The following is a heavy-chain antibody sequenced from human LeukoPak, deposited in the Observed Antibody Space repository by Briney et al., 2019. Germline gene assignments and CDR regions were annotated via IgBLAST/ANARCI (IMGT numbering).Heavy chain of an antibody. Sequence: SETLSLTCTVSGGSISSYYWSWIRQPPGKGLEWIGYIYYSGSTNYNPSLKSRVTISVDTSKNQFSLKLSSVTAADTAVYYCARGSKAAAGDWGQGTLVTVSS. CDR3: ARGSKAAAGD. CDR1: GGSISSYY. CDR2: IYYSGST. D-gene: IGHD6-13*01. J-gene: IGHJ4*02. V-gene: IGHV4-59*08.